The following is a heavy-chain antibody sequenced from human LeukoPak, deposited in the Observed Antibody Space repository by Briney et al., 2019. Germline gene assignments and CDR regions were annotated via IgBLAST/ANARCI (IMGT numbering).Heavy chain of an antibody. CDR3: ARPGGGFGELWVDV. CDR1: GYSISSGYY. Sequence: SETLSLTCAVSGYSISSGYYWGWIRQPPGQGLEWIGSIYHSGSTYYNPSLKSRVTISVDTSKNQFSLKLSSVTAADTAVYYCARPGGGFGELWVDVWGKGTTVTVSS. CDR2: IYHSGST. J-gene: IGHJ6*04. D-gene: IGHD3-10*01. V-gene: IGHV4-38-2*01.